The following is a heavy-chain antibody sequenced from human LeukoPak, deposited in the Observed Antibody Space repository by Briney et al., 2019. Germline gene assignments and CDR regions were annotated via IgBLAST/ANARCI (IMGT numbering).Heavy chain of an antibody. CDR3: ARDPFLPAVAGSEGY. Sequence: SETLSLTCTVSGGSISSSSYYWGWIRQPPGKGLEWIGSIYYSGSTYYNPSLKSRVTISVDTPKNQFSLKLSSVTAADTAVYYCARDPFLPAVAGSEGYWGQGTLVTVSS. D-gene: IGHD6-19*01. CDR1: GGSISSSSYY. J-gene: IGHJ4*02. CDR2: IYYSGST. V-gene: IGHV4-39*07.